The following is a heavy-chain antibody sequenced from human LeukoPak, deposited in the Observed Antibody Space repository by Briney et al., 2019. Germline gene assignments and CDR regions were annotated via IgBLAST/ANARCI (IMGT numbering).Heavy chain of an antibody. CDR1: GGSFSGYY. CDR2: IYHSGST. V-gene: IGHV4-34*01. Sequence: PSETLSLTCAVYGGSFSGYYWSWIRQPPGKGLEWIGSIYHSGSTYYNPSLKSRVTISVDTSKNQFSLKLSSVTAADTAVYYCAREGSSSSWVDYWGQGTLVTVSS. J-gene: IGHJ4*02. CDR3: AREGSSSSWVDY. D-gene: IGHD6-13*01.